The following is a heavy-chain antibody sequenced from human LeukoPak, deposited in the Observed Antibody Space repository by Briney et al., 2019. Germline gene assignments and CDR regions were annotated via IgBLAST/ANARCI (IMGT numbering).Heavy chain of an antibody. D-gene: IGHD3-10*01. CDR3: ARGSRNYCDSGSCYNKGNWFDP. CDR1: GYTFTSYG. V-gene: IGHV1-2*02. CDR2: ITPNSGGT. Sequence: GASVKVSCKASGYTFTSYGISWVRQAPGQGLEWMGWITPNSGGTKYGQKFQGRVTMTSDTSVSTVYIELSRLTSDDAAVYYCARGSRNYCDSGSCYNKGNWFDPWGQGTLVTVSS. J-gene: IGHJ5*02.